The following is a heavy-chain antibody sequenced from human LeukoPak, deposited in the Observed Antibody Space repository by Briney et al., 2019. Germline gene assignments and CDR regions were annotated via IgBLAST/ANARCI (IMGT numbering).Heavy chain of an antibody. J-gene: IGHJ6*03. CDR1: GGSFSGHY. V-gene: IGHV4-34*01. Sequence: PSETLSLTCAVYGGSFSGHYWSWIRQPPGKGLEWIGEINHSGSTNYNPSLKSRVTISADTSKNQFSLKLSSVTAADTAVYYCARVSGELFSTRYYYYYMDVWGKGTTVTISS. CDR3: ARVSGELFSTRYYYYYMDV. D-gene: IGHD3-10*01. CDR2: INHSGST.